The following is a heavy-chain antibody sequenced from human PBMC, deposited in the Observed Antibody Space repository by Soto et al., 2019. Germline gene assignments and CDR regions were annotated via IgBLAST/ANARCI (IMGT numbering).Heavy chain of an antibody. V-gene: IGHV4-4*02. J-gene: IGHJ4*02. CDR1: GDSISRSHW. CDR2: ISHSGIT. D-gene: IGHD3-22*01. CDR3: ARVRYDRSGFEH. Sequence: QVQLQESGPGLVRPSGALSVTCAVSGDSISRSHWWSWVRQSPGKGLEWIGEISHSGITNYNPSLKSRVTISGDKSKNQLSLKLTSVTAADTAVYYCARVRYDRSGFEHWGQGTLVSVSS.